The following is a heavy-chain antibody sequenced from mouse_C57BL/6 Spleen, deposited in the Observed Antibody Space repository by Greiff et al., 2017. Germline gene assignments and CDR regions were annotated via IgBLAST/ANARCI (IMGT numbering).Heavy chain of an antibody. CDR3: ARTYYGSSYEGYFDY. V-gene: IGHV1-72*01. CDR1: GYTFTSYW. Sequence: QVQLQQSGAELVKPGASVKLSCKASGYTFTSYWMHWVKQRPGRGLEWIGRIDPNSGGTKYNEKFKSKATLTVDKPSSTASMQLSSLTSEDSAVYYCARTYYGSSYEGYFDYWGQGTTLTVSS. J-gene: IGHJ2*01. D-gene: IGHD1-1*01. CDR2: IDPNSGGT.